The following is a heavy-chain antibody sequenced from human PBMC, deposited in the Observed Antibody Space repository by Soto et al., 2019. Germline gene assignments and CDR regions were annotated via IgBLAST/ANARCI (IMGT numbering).Heavy chain of an antibody. Sequence: RSRSVPGAASGFTCRGFRLNCVRQAPGKGLERVASISSDSTTIYYADSVKGRFTISRDNARDSLYLQMNSLRDEDTAVYYCARVRPYGAGTYYTNWDQGTPVPVGS. CDR2: ISSDSTTI. CDR3: ARVRPYGAGTYYTN. CDR1: GFTCRGFR. V-gene: IGHV3-48*02. D-gene: IGHD3-10*01. J-gene: IGHJ4*02.